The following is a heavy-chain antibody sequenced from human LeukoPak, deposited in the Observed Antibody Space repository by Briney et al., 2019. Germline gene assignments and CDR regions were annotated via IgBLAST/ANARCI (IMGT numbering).Heavy chain of an antibody. CDR3: ARVCGGDCYSVFDP. CDR1: GYTFTGYY. CDR2: SNPNNGDT. D-gene: IGHD2-21*02. J-gene: IGHJ5*02. Sequence: ASVKVSCKASGYTFTGYYMHWVRQAPGQGLEWMGWSNPNNGDTRYAQKFQGRVTMTTDTSISTAYMELRRLKSDDTAVYYCARVCGGDCYSVFDPWGQGTLVTVSS. V-gene: IGHV1-2*02.